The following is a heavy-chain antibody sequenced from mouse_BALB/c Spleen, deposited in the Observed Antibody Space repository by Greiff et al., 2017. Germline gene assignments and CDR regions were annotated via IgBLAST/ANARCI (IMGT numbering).Heavy chain of an antibody. D-gene: IGHD3-1*01. CDR3: ARGALSYAMDY. CDR2: INPGSGGT. V-gene: IGHV1-54*01. Sequence: QVHVKQSGAELVRPGTSVKVSCKASGYAFTNYLIEWVKQRPGQGLEWIGVINPGSGGTNYNEKFKGKATLTADKSSSTAYMQLSSLTSDDSAVYFCARGALSYAMDYWGQGTSVTVSS. J-gene: IGHJ4*01. CDR1: GYAFTNYL.